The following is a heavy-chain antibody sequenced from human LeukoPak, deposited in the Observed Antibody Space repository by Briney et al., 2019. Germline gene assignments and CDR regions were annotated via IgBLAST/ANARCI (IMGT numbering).Heavy chain of an antibody. J-gene: IGHJ3*02. CDR1: GLTISNNW. Sequence: GGSLRLSCADSGLTISNNWMSWVRQAPGKGLEWVANIKLDGSEQYYVDSVKGRFTISRDNGKNLLYLQMNSLRAEDTAVYYCARDGAVTPGGIDSFDIWGQGTMVTVSS. CDR3: ARDGAVTPGGIDSFDI. V-gene: IGHV3-7*03. D-gene: IGHD2-15*01. CDR2: IKLDGSEQ.